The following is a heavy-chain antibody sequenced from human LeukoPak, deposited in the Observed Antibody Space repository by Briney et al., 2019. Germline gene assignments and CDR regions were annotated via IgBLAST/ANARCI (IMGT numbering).Heavy chain of an antibody. CDR2: ISGSGGST. Sequence: GGSLRLSCAASGFTFSSYAMSWVRQAPGKGLEWVSAISGSGGSTYYADSVKGRFTISRDNSKNTLYLQMNSLRAEDTAVYYCAKGSVYRVGATIFDYWGQGTLVTVSS. J-gene: IGHJ4*02. D-gene: IGHD1-26*01. CDR3: AKGSVYRVGATIFDY. V-gene: IGHV3-23*01. CDR1: GFTFSSYA.